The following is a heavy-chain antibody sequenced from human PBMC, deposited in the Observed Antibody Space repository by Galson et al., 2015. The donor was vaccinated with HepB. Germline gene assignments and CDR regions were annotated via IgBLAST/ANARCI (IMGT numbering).Heavy chain of an antibody. D-gene: IGHD1-26*01. Sequence: SLRLSCAASGFTFRSYAMSWVRQAPGKGLEWVSGISGSGANTYYADSVKGRFTISRDSSKNTLYLHMNSLRAEDTAVYYCAKEGGDFGVGFTPGGDYWGQGTLVTVSS. CDR1: GFTFRSYA. CDR3: AKEGGDFGVGFTPGGDY. V-gene: IGHV3-23*01. J-gene: IGHJ4*02. CDR2: ISGSGANT.